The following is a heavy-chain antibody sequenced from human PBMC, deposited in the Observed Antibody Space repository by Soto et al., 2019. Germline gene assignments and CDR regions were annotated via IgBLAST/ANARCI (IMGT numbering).Heavy chain of an antibody. CDR3: ARVRTGVTKRPYYFDY. CDR2: IYYSGST. Sequence: SETLSLTCTVSGGSVSSGSYYWSWIRQPPGKGLEWIGYIYYSGSTNYNPSLKSRVTISVDTSKNQFSLKLSSVTAADTAVYYCARVRTGVTKRPYYFDYWGQGTLVTVSS. V-gene: IGHV4-61*01. D-gene: IGHD7-27*01. J-gene: IGHJ4*02. CDR1: GGSVSSGSYY.